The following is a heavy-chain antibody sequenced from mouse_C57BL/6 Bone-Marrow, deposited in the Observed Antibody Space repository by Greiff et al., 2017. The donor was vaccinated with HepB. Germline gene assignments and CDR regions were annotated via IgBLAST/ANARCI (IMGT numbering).Heavy chain of an antibody. Sequence: QVQLQQSGAELARPGASVKLSCKASGYTFTSYGISWVKQRTGQGLEWIGEIYPRSGNTYYNEKFKGKATLTADKSSSTAYMELRSLTSEDSAVYFCARCGFTVPCAYWGRGTVVTVSA. D-gene: IGHD1-1*01. CDR3: ARCGFTVPCAY. CDR1: GYTFTSYG. V-gene: IGHV1-81*01. CDR2: IYPRSGNT. J-gene: IGHJ3*01.